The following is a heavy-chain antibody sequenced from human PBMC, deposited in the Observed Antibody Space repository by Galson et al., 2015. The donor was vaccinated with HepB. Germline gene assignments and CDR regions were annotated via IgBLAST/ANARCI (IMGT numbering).Heavy chain of an antibody. CDR3: AREQGYGRYRTSDY. D-gene: IGHD5-18*01. J-gene: IGHJ4*02. V-gene: IGHV3-33*05. Sequence: SLRLSCAVSGFTFNTHGMHWVRQAPGQGLEWVAAITYDGATKAYADYAKGRFAISRDTPGNTLYLEMNSLRAEDTAMYYCAREQGYGRYRTSDYWGQGTLVTVSS. CDR2: ITYDGATK. CDR1: GFTFNTHG.